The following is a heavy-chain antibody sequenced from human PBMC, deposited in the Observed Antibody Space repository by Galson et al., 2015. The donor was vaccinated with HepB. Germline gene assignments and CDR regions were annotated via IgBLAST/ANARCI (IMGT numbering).Heavy chain of an antibody. CDR3: ARGNSGYCSGGSSYLTFYYYYYYMDV. D-gene: IGHD2-15*01. CDR1: GGTFSSYA. V-gene: IGHV1-69*10. Sequence: SVKVSCKASGGTFSSYAISWVRQAPGQGLEWMGGIIPILGIANYAQKFQGRVTITADKSTSTAYTELSSLRSEDTAVCYCARGNSGYCSGGSSYLTFYYYYYYMDVWGKGTTVTVSS. CDR2: IIPILGIA. J-gene: IGHJ6*03.